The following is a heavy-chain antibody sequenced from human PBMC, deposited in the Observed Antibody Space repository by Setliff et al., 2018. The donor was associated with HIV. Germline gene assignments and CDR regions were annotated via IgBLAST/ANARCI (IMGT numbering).Heavy chain of an antibody. CDR2: IYHSGST. V-gene: IGHV4-38-2*01. CDR3: ARGVLITKRVTQTGGCYYYTDV. J-gene: IGHJ6*03. Sequence: TSETLSLTCAVSGYSISSGYYWGWIRQPPGKGLEWIGSIYHSGSTYYNPSLKSRVTISVDTSKNQFSLTLSSVTAADTAVYYCARGVLITKRVTQTGGCYYYTDVWGKGTTVTVSS. CDR1: GYSISSGYY. D-gene: IGHD2-21*02.